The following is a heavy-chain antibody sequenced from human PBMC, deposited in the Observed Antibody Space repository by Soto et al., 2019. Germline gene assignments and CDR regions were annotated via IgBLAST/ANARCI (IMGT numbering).Heavy chain of an antibody. CDR2: ISYDGSNK. V-gene: IGHV3-30-3*01. J-gene: IGHJ6*02. D-gene: IGHD3-10*01. CDR1: GFTFRIYA. CDR3: ARGYRGGIACVIGARPGGDGGDL. Sequence: QVQLVESGGGVVQPGRSLRLSCAASGFTFRIYAMHWVRQAPGKGLECVAVISYDGSNKFYRDSVKGRFTISRDNSKNPPLPQKNRPRYEDTACYCWARGYRGGIACVIGARPGGDGGDLWGQGTTVTVSS.